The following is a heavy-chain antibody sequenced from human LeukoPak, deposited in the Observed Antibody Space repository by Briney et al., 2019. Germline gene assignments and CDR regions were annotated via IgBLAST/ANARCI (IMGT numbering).Heavy chain of an antibody. Sequence: ASVKVSCKASGYTFTGYYMHWVRQAPGQGLEWMGWMNPNSGNTGYAQKFQGRVTMTRNTSISTAYMELSSLRSEDTAVYYCARGPYSSGWYSVFWGQGTLVTVSS. CDR2: MNPNSGNT. D-gene: IGHD6-19*01. J-gene: IGHJ4*02. V-gene: IGHV1-8*02. CDR3: ARGPYSSGWYSVF. CDR1: GYTFTGYY.